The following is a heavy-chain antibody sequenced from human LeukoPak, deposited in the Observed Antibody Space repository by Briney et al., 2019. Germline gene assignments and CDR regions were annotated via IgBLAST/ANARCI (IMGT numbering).Heavy chain of an antibody. CDR3: ARVNYDDYRYGMDV. CDR1: GYTFTSYG. J-gene: IGHJ6*02. Sequence: ASVKVSCKASGYTFTSYGISWVRQAPGQGLEWMGRISPNSGGTNYAQKFQGRVTITRDTSISTAYLVLSGLKSDDTAVYYCARVNYDDYRYGMDVWGQGTQVTVSS. V-gene: IGHV1-2*06. D-gene: IGHD1-7*01. CDR2: ISPNSGGT.